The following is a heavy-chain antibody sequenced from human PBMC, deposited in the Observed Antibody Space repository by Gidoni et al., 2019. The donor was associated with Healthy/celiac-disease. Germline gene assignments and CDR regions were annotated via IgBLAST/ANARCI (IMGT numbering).Heavy chain of an antibody. CDR3: ARVYRRSDRDFWY. D-gene: IGHD2-21*02. CDR1: GYNFTSYA. CDR2: SNAGNGNT. J-gene: IGHJ4*02. V-gene: IGHV1-3*01. Sequence: QVQLVQSGAEVKKPGASVKVSCQAFGYNFTSYAMHWVRQAPGQRLEWMGWSNAGNGNTKYAQKFQGRVTITRDTSAGTAYMELSSLRSEGTAVYYCARVYRRSDRDFWYWGQGTLVTVSS.